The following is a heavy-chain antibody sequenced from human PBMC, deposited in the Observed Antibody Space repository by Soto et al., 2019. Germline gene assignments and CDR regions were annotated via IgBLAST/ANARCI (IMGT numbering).Heavy chain of an antibody. CDR1: GGTFNTFA. J-gene: IGHJ6*02. Sequence: QVQLVQSGAEVKKPGSSVKVSCLASGGTFNTFAISWVRQAPGQGLEYMGGIIPMFGTAHYAQKFQGRVTITADESTRTVYMELSSLRSEDTAVYYCASLGFLEWLLSRDYGMDVWGQGTTVTVSS. CDR3: ASLGFLEWLLSRDYGMDV. CDR2: IIPMFGTA. D-gene: IGHD3-3*01. V-gene: IGHV1-69*01.